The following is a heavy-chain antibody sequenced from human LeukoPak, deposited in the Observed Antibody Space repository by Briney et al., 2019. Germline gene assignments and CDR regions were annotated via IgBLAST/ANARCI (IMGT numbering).Heavy chain of an antibody. CDR1: GYTFSSYW. D-gene: IGHD2-2*01. J-gene: IGHJ4*02. CDR3: ARAVPAARGSLGY. Sequence: GGSLRLSCAASGYTFSSYWMNWVRQAPGQGLEWVSCINSDGGSTNYADSVKGRFTISRDNAKNTLYLQMNSLRAEDTAVYYCARAVPAARGSLGYWGQGTLVTVSS. V-gene: IGHV3-74*01. CDR2: INSDGGST.